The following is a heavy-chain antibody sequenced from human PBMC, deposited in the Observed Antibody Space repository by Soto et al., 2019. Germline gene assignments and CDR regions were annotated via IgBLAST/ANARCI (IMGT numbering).Heavy chain of an antibody. J-gene: IGHJ6*04. CDR2: IYYSGST. CDR3: GRDASALVSGVDV. V-gene: IGHV4-31*03. Sequence: SETLSLTCTVSGGSISSGNYYWSWIRQHPGKGLEWIGYIYYSGSTYYNPSLKSRVTISVDTSKNQFSLKLSSVTAADTAVYYWGRDASALVSGVDVGGKGTTVPVSS. D-gene: IGHD2-21*01. CDR1: GGSISSGNYY.